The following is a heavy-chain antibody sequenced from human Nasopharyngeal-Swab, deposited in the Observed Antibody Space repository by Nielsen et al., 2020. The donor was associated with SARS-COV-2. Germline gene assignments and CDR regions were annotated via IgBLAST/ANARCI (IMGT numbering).Heavy chain of an antibody. Sequence: SETLSLTCAVYGGSFSGYYWSWIRQPPGKGLEWIGEINHSGSTNYNPSLKSRVTISVDTSKNQFSLKLSPVTAADTAVYYCARRGWFGEFVFDYWGQGTLVTVSS. CDR2: INHSGST. V-gene: IGHV4-34*01. CDR1: GGSFSGYY. D-gene: IGHD3-10*01. J-gene: IGHJ4*02. CDR3: ARRGWFGEFVFDY.